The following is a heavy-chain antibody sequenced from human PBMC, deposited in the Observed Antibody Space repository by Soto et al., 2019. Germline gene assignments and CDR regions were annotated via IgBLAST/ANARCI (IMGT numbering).Heavy chain of an antibody. CDR2: IKSDGTST. V-gene: IGHV3-23*01. CDR1: GFSFDNYG. CDR3: AQRGTITFSRRHYCSR. Sequence: GVSLRLSCVASGFSFDNYGMSWVRQAPGEGLEWVSAIKSDGTSTYYAASVEDRFTISRDNSKNTLYLQLNSRRAEDTAVYYCAQRGTITFSRRHYCSRWGRET. J-gene: IGHJ4*02. D-gene: IGHD1-20*01.